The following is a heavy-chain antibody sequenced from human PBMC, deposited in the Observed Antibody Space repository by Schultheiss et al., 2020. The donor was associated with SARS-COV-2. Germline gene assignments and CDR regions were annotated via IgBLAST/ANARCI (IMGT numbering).Heavy chain of an antibody. CDR3: AKSPVDTAMATFDY. CDR1: GYSFTSYW. CDR2: IYPGDSDT. J-gene: IGHJ4*02. V-gene: IGHV5-51*01. D-gene: IGHD5-18*01. Sequence: GGSLRLSCKGSGYSFTSYWIGWVRQMPGKGLEWMGIIYPGDSDTRYSPSFQGQVTISADKSISTAYLQWSSLKASDTAMYYCAKSPVDTAMATFDYWGQGTLVTVSS.